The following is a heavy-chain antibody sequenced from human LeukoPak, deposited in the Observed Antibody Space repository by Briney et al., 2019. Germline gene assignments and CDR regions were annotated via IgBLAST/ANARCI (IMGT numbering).Heavy chain of an antibody. V-gene: IGHV3-21*01. CDR1: GFTFSSYS. Sequence: PGGSLRLSCAASGFTFSSYSMNWVRQAPGKGLEWVSSISSSSSYIYYADSVEGRFTISRDNAKNSLYLQMNSLRAEDTAVYYCAGDYYDSSGYSYFDYWGQGTLVTVSS. CDR3: AGDYYDSSGYSYFDY. D-gene: IGHD3-22*01. CDR2: ISSSSSYI. J-gene: IGHJ4*02.